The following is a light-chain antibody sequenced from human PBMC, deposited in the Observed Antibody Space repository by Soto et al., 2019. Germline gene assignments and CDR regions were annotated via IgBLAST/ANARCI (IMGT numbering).Light chain of an antibody. CDR3: HSYDRSLRFYV. CDR2: GNN. V-gene: IGLV1-40*01. CDR1: SSNIGAGYD. Sequence: QSVLTQPPSVSGAPGQRVTISCTGSSSNIGAGYDVHWYQQLPGTATKLLIYGNNNRPSGVPDRFSGSKSGNSASLAITGRQAEEEAYYYCHSYDRSLRFYVFATGTKLTVL. J-gene: IGLJ1*01.